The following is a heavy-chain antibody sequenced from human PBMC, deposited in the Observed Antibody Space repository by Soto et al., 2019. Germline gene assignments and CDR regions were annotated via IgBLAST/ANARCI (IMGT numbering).Heavy chain of an antibody. D-gene: IGHD3-9*01. CDR1: GFTVSSNY. Sequence: GGSLRLSCAASGFTVSSNYMSWVRQAPGKGLEWVSVIYSGGSTYYADSVKGRFTISRDNSKNTLDLQMNSLRAEDTAVYYCARVRTYYDILTGYYYFYGMDVWGQGTTVTVSS. CDR3: ARVRTYYDILTGYYYFYGMDV. J-gene: IGHJ6*02. V-gene: IGHV3-66*01. CDR2: IYSGGST.